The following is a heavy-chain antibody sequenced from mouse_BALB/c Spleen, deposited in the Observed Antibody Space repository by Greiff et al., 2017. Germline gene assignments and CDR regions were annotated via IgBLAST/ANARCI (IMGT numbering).Heavy chain of an antibody. Sequence: EVKLVESGGGLVQPGGSRKLSCAASGFTFSSYAMSWVRQSPEKRLEWVAEISSGGSYTYYPDTVTGRFTISRDNAKNTLYLEMSSLRSEDTAMYYCARAMITTDYAMDYWGQGTSVTVSS. CDR1: GFTFSSYA. CDR3: ARAMITTDYAMDY. V-gene: IGHV5-9-4*01. J-gene: IGHJ4*01. D-gene: IGHD2-4*01. CDR2: ISSGGSYT.